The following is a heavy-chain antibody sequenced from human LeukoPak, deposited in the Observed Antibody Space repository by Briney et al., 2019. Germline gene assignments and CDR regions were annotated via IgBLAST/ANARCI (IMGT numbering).Heavy chain of an antibody. V-gene: IGHV3-23*01. J-gene: IGHJ4*02. CDR1: GFTFSSYA. Sequence: GGSLRLSCAASGFTFSSYAMSWVRQAPGKGLEWVSAISGSGGSTYYADSVKGRFTISRDNSKNTLYLQMNSLRAEDTAVYYCARDGESSGYNYWGQGTLVTVSS. CDR2: ISGSGGST. D-gene: IGHD3-22*01. CDR3: ARDGESSGYNY.